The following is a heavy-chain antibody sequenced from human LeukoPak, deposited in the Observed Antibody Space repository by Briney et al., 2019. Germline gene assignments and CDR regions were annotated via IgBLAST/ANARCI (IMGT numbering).Heavy chain of an antibody. J-gene: IGHJ4*02. D-gene: IGHD3-16*01. V-gene: IGHV3-23*01. CDR3: ARASWVSSTDAVR. CDR1: GITLSNYG. Sequence: GGSLRLSCGVSGITLSNYGMSWVRQAPGKGLQWVAGISGSGGGTRYADSEKGRFTLSSDSSRNTVYFQLNNLRVEDTAIYYCARASWVSSTDAVRWGQGTLVTVSS. CDR2: ISGSGGGT.